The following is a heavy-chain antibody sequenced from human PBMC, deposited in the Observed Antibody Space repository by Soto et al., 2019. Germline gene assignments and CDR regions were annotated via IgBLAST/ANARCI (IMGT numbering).Heavy chain of an antibody. CDR3: AREALDDMTTVKN. V-gene: IGHV4-30-4*01. D-gene: IGHD4-17*01. J-gene: IGHJ4*02. Sequence: TSETLSLTCTVAGGSISSGGYYWSWIRKPPGKGLEWIGYIYYSGSTYYNPSLKSRVTISVDTSKNQFSLKLSSVTAADTAVYYCAREALDDMTTVKNWGQGTLVTVSS. CDR1: GGSISSGGYY. CDR2: IYYSGST.